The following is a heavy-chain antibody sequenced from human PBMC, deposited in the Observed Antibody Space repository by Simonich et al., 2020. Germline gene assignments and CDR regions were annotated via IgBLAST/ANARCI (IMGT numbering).Heavy chain of an antibody. CDR1: GGSISSYY. D-gene: IGHD3-10*01. CDR3: ARSRGYYYYYYGMDV. CDR2: IFYRGGT. J-gene: IGHJ6*02. V-gene: IGHV4-59*08. Sequence: QVQLQESGPGLVKPSETLSLPCTVSGGSISSYYWSWTRPPPGKGREWIGYIFYRGGTNYNPSLKSRVTISVDTSKNQCSRKLSSVTAADTAVYYCARSRGYYYYYYGMDVWGQWTTVTVSS.